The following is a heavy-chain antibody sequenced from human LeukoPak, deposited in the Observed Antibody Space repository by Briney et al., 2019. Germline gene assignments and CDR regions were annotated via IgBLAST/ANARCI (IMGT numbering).Heavy chain of an antibody. V-gene: IGHV3-48*01. CDR1: GFTFSSYS. J-gene: IGHJ4*02. CDR3: ARDLVPVEGLRYFDWLSGGFDY. CDR2: ISSSSSTI. Sequence: GGSLRLSYAASGFTFSSYSMNWVRQAPGKGLEWVSYISSSSSTIYYADSVKGRFTISRDNAKNSLYLQMNCLRAEDTAVYYCARDLVPVEGLRYFDWLSGGFDYWGQGTLVTVSS. D-gene: IGHD3-9*01.